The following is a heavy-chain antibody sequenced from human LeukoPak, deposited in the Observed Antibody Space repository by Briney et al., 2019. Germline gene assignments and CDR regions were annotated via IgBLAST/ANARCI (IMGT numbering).Heavy chain of an antibody. CDR1: GFTFSTYA. Sequence: PGGSLRLSCAASGFTFSTYAMSWVRQAPGKGLEWVSAISGGGSTYYADSVKGRFTISRDNSKNTLYLQMNSLRAEDTAVYYCAKATGVVISYYCDYWGQGTLVTVSS. CDR3: AKATGVVISYYCDY. D-gene: IGHD3-3*01. V-gene: IGHV3-23*01. CDR2: ISGGGST. J-gene: IGHJ4*02.